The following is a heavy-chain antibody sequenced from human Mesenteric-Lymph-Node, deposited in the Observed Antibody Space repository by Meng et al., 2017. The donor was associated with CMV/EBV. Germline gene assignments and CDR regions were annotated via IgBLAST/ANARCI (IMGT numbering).Heavy chain of an antibody. V-gene: IGHV3-21*01. CDR2: ISSSSSYI. CDR3: ARDLAVFGVVSDDY. Sequence: GESLKISCAASGFTFSSYSMNWVRQAPGKGLEWVSSISSSSSYIYYADSVKGRFTISRDNAKNSLYLQMNSLRAEDTAVYYCARDLAVFGVVSDDYWGQGTLVTVSS. CDR1: GFTFSSYS. D-gene: IGHD3-3*01. J-gene: IGHJ4*02.